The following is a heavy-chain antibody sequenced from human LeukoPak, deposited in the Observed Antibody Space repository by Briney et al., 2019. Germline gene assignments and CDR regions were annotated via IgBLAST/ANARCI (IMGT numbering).Heavy chain of an antibody. V-gene: IGHV3-23*01. D-gene: IGHD2/OR15-2a*01. CDR3: ARWRTTGGMDV. CDR1: GFTFSTYA. Sequence: SGGSLRLSCAVSGFTFSTYAMSWVRQAPGKGLEWVSAISSSGGSTYYADSVKGRFTISRDNSKNTLYLQMNSLRAEDTAVYYCARWRTTGGMDVWGQGTTVTVSS. J-gene: IGHJ6*02. CDR2: ISSSGGST.